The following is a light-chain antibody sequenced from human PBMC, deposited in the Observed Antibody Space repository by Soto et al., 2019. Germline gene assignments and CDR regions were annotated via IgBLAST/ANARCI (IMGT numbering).Light chain of an antibody. V-gene: IGLV2-8*01. Sequence: QSVLTHPPSASGSPRQSVAISCTGTSSDVGGYNYVSWYQQHPGKAPKLMIYEVNKRPSGVPDRFSGSKSGKTASLPVSGLQAEDEADYYCSSYAGSSNVFGTGTKVTVL. J-gene: IGLJ1*01. CDR3: SSYAGSSNV. CDR1: SSDVGGYNY. CDR2: EVN.